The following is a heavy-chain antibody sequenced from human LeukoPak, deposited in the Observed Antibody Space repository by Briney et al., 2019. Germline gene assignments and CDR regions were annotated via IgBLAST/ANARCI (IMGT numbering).Heavy chain of an antibody. J-gene: IGHJ4*02. D-gene: IGHD6-13*01. CDR3: ARVIAAAGLLDY. CDR1: GFTFSSYA. CDR2: ISYDGSNK. Sequence: GRSLRLSCAASGFTFSSYAMHWVRQAPGKGLEWVAVISYDGSNKYYADSVKGRFTISRDNSKNTLYLQMNSLRAEDTAVYYCARVIAAAGLLDYWGQGTLVTVSS. V-gene: IGHV3-30*14.